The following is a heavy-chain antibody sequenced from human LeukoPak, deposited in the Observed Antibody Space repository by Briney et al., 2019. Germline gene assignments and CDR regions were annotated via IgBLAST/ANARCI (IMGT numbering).Heavy chain of an antibody. CDR3: ARPQHDYGDYYS. V-gene: IGHV4-39*01. Sequence: SETLSLTCSVSGDSISSGAYWGWIRQPPGQGLEWIGSIYYTGSTYYNPSLRSRVTISVDTSKNQFSLKLRSVTAADTAVYYCARPQHDYGDYYSRGQGTLVTVSS. CDR2: IYYTGST. J-gene: IGHJ5*01. D-gene: IGHD4-17*01. CDR1: GDSISSGAY.